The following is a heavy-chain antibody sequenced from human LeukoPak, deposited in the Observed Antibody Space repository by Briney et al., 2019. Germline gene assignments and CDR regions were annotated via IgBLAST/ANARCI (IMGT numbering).Heavy chain of an antibody. CDR3: ARDGNWYYFDY. CDR2: VYYSGST. Sequence: RPSETLSLTCTVSGGSIRSYYWSWIRQPPGRGLEWIGYVYYSGSTNYNPSLKSRVTMSVDTSKNQFSLKLSSVTAADTAVYYCARDGNWYYFDYWGQGTLVTVSS. J-gene: IGHJ4*02. D-gene: IGHD1-1*01. V-gene: IGHV4-59*12. CDR1: GGSIRSYY.